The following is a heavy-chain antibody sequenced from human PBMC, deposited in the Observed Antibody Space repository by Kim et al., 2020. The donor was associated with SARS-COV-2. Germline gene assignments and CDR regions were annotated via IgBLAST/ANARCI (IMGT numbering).Heavy chain of an antibody. CDR2: IWYDGSNK. V-gene: IGHV3-33*01. CDR1: GFTFSSYG. D-gene: IGHD1-26*01. J-gene: IGHJ4*02. Sequence: GGSLRLSCAASGFTFSSYGMHWVRQAPGKGLEWVAVIWYDGSNKYYADSVKGRFTISRDNSKNTLYLQMNSLRAEDTAVYYCARTLKVGATVQYYFDYWGQGTLVTVSS. CDR3: ARTLKVGATVQYYFDY.